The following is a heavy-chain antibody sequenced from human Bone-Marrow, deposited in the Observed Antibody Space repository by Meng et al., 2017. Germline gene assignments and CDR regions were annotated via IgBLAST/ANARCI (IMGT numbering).Heavy chain of an antibody. D-gene: IGHD6-13*01. J-gene: IGHJ6*02. CDR1: GGSFSGYY. V-gene: IGHV4-34*01. Sequence: SETLSLTCAVYGGSFSGYYWSWIRQPPGKGLEWIGEINHSGSTNYNPSLKSRVTISVDTSKNQFSLKLSSVTAADTAVYYCARAHGYSSSWYRGPYYYYGMDVWGQGTTVTVSS. CDR2: INHSGST. CDR3: ARAHGYSSSWYRGPYYYYGMDV.